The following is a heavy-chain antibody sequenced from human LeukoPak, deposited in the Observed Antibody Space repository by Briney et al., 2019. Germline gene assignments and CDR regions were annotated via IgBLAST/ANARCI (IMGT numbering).Heavy chain of an antibody. Sequence: SETLSLTCSASDGSISSSTYYWGWIRQSPGKGLEWIGTVYYRGNTYYNPSLKSRVTISVDTSKNQFSLNLTSVTAADTAVYYCARHGDTSNWRWGWFDPWGQGILVTVSS. CDR2: VYYRGNT. V-gene: IGHV4-39*01. CDR3: ARHGDTSNWRWGWFDP. J-gene: IGHJ5*02. D-gene: IGHD6-13*01. CDR1: DGSISSSTYY.